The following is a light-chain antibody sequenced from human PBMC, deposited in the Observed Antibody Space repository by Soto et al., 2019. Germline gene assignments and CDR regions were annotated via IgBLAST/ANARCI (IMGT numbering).Light chain of an antibody. J-gene: IGKJ5*01. CDR1: QNVLSN. CDR3: QQYNNWPST. CDR2: GAS. Sequence: EIVMTQSPVTLSVSPGERATLSCRASQNVLSNLAWYQQKPGQSPRLLIYGASARATGIPARFSGSGSGTEFTLTISSLQSEDFALYYCQQYNNWPSTVGQGTRLESK. V-gene: IGKV3-15*01.